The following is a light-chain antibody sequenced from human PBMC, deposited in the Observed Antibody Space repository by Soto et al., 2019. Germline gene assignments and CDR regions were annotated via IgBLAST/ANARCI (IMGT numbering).Light chain of an antibody. J-gene: IGLJ1*01. Sequence: QYVLTQSPSASASLGASVKLTCTLSSGHSSYAIAWHQQQPEKGPRYLTKLNSDGSHSKGDGIPDRFSGSSSGAERYLTISSLQSEDEADYYCQTWGTGIHYVFGTGTKVTVL. CDR3: QTWGTGIHYV. V-gene: IGLV4-69*01. CDR1: SGHSSYA. CDR2: LNSDGSH.